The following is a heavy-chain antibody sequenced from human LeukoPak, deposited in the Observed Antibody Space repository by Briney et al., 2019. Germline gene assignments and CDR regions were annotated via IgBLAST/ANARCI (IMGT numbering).Heavy chain of an antibody. V-gene: IGHV3-53*01. J-gene: IGHJ4*02. CDR3: VRDKGVGRTERFDS. Sequence: GGSLGLSCAVSGFSVSSTYMTWVRQAPGKGLQWVSVILDNGITTYADSVKGRFSISRDNSKNTVYLQMSSLSVDDTAVYYCVRDKGVGRTERFDSWGPGTLVTVSS. CDR1: GFSVSSTY. CDR2: ILDNGIT. D-gene: IGHD1-26*01.